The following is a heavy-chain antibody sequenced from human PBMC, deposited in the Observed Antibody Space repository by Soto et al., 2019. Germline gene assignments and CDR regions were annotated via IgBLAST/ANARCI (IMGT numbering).Heavy chain of an antibody. CDR3: DKGGLNGRGDSLDT. V-gene: IGHV4-59*01. CDR1: GLSINNYD. D-gene: IGHD3-16*01. J-gene: IGHJ5*02. Sequence: PSGTXSLTCTVSGLSINNYDFSWVRQTPGKGLEWIPNIYHSGRSNYNPSLKSRVIIPVDTPNNQFSMTLTSVTAEDTAVYYCDKGGLNGRGDSLDTWGQGTPVTVSS. CDR2: IYHSGRS.